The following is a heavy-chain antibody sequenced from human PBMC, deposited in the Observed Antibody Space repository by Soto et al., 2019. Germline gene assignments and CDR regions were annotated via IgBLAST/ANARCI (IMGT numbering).Heavy chain of an antibody. J-gene: IGHJ5*02. Sequence: PSETLSLTCTVSGGAVSGVDYFWSWIRQSPGKGLEWIGYIYYTGITHLNPSLKSRLTMAVDTSKNESSLKLTSVSAADTAVYFCAREERKGIISWFDPWGQGTPVTVSS. CDR1: GGAVSGVDYF. D-gene: IGHD2-21*01. CDR2: IYYTGIT. V-gene: IGHV4-30-4*01. CDR3: AREERKGIISWFDP.